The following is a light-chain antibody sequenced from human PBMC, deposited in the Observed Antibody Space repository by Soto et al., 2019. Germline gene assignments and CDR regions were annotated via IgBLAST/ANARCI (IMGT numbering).Light chain of an antibody. J-gene: IGKJ5*01. CDR2: GAS. Sequence: IVLTQSPGTLSLSPGERTTLSCRASQSISRYLAWYQQKPGQGPRLLIYGASSRATGTPDRFSGSGSGTDFTLTISRLEPEDFAVFYCQQYGSSITFGQGTRLEIK. V-gene: IGKV3-20*01. CDR1: QSISRY. CDR3: QQYGSSIT.